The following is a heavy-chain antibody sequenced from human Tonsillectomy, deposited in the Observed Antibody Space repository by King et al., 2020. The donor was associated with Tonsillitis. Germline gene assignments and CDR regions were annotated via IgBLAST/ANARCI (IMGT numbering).Heavy chain of an antibody. Sequence: VQLVESGGGLVKPGGSLRLSCAASGFTFNSYSMNWVRQAPGKGLEWVSSISSSSSYIYYADSVKGRFTISRDNAKNSLYLQMNSLRAEDTAVYYCARVPTIMDIVIVPAGIANWGQGILVTVSS. CDR3: ARVPTIMDIVIVPAGIAN. D-gene: IGHD2-2*03. CDR2: ISSSSSYI. CDR1: GFTFNSYS. V-gene: IGHV3-21*01. J-gene: IGHJ4*02.